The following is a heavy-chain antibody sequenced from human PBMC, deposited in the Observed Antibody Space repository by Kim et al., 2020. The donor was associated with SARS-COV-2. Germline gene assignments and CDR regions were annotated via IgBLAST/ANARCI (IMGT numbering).Heavy chain of an antibody. V-gene: IGHV3-23*01. D-gene: IGHD3-10*01. J-gene: IGHJ4*02. CDR3: LKGECGWLCDY. CDR2: T. Sequence: TDYVDSVKSRFSISRDNSKNTLYVQMSTLRADDTAAYHCLKGECGWLCDYWGQGTLVTVSS.